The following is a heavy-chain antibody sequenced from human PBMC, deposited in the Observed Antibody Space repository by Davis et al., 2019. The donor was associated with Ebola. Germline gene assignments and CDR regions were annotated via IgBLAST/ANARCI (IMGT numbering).Heavy chain of an antibody. CDR2: ISGSGGST. CDR1: GFSFSSYA. V-gene: IGHV3-23*01. J-gene: IGHJ6*02. CDR3: AKDIQLWLVGVYGMDV. D-gene: IGHD5-18*01. Sequence: GESLKISCAASGFSFSSYAMSWVRQAPGKGLEWVSTISGSGGSTYYADSVKGRFTISRDNSKNTLYLQMNSLRAEDTAVYYCAKDIQLWLVGVYGMDVWGQGTTVTVSS.